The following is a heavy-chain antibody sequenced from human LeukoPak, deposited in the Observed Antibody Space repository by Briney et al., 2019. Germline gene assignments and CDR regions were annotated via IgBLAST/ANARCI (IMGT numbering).Heavy chain of an antibody. J-gene: IGHJ4*02. CDR2: ISGSGDNT. Sequence: GGSLRLSCAASGFTFSSYAMSWVRQAPGKGLEWVSGISGSGDNTYYADSVKGRFTISRDNSKNTLYLQMNSLRAEDTAVYYCAKGISSSWYDYWGQGTLVTVSS. CDR3: AKGISSSWYDY. CDR1: GFTFSSYA. V-gene: IGHV3-23*01. D-gene: IGHD6-13*01.